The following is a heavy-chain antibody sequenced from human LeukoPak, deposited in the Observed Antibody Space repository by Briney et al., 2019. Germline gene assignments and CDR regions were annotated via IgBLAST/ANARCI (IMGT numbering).Heavy chain of an antibody. CDR1: GFTVSSNC. V-gene: IGHV3-66*01. J-gene: IGHJ3*02. CDR2: IYSGSST. Sequence: QPGGSLRLSCAASGFTVSSNCMSWVRQAPGKGLEWVSVIYSGSSTYYADSVKGRFTISRDNSKNTLYLQMNSLRAEDTAVYYCARDLPPLRGDYVWGSYRRKPLYAFDIWGQGKMVTVSS. D-gene: IGHD3-16*02. CDR3: ARDLPPLRGDYVWGSYRRKPLYAFDI.